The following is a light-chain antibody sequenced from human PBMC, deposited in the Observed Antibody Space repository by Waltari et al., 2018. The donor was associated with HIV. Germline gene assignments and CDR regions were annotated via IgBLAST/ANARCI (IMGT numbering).Light chain of an antibody. V-gene: IGLV2-14*01. Sequence: QSALTQPASVSGSPGQSITIPCTGPSSDVGGYNYVSCYQQHPGKAPKLMIYEVSNRPSGVSNRFSGSKSGNTASLTISGLQAEDEADYYCSSYTSSSVVFGGGTKLTVL. J-gene: IGLJ2*01. CDR3: SSYTSSSVV. CDR2: EVS. CDR1: SSDVGGYNY.